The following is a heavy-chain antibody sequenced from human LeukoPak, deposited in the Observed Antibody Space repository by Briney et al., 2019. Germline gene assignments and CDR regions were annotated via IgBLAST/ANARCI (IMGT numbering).Heavy chain of an antibody. Sequence: KPSETLSLTCAVYGGSFSGYYWSWIRQPPGKGLEWIGEINHSGSTNYNPSLKSRVTISVDTSKNQFSLKLSSVTAADTAVYYCASERVRGASDYWGQGTLATVSS. CDR2: INHSGST. V-gene: IGHV4-34*01. CDR3: ASERVRGASDY. CDR1: GGSFSGYY. D-gene: IGHD3-16*01. J-gene: IGHJ4*02.